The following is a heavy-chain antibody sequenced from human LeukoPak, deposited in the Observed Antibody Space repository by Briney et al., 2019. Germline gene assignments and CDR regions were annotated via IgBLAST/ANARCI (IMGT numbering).Heavy chain of an antibody. J-gene: IGHJ4*02. CDR1: GFTFTTYW. CDR3: ARGTNGIWSLDY. V-gene: IGHV3-74*01. CDR2: INSDGSDT. Sequence: PGGSLRLSCAASGFTFTTYWMHWVRQAPGKGLVWVSRINSDGSDTTYADSVKGRFTISRDNAKNTLYLQMNSLRAEDTAVYYCARGTNGIWSLDYWGQGTLVTVSS. D-gene: IGHD2-8*01.